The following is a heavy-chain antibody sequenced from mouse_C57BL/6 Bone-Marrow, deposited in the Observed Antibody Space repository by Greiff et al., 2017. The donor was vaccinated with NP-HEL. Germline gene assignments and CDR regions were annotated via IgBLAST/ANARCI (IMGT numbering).Heavy chain of an antibody. CDR3: TTHLLLRYPSAMDY. CDR1: GFNIKDDY. V-gene: IGHV14-4*01. D-gene: IGHD1-1*01. CDR2: IDPENGDT. J-gene: IGHJ4*01. Sequence: VQLQQSGAELVRPGASVKLSCTASGFNIKDDYMHWVQQRPEQGLEWIGWIDPENGDTEYASKFQGKATITADTSSNTAYLQLSSLTSEDTAVYYCTTHLLLRYPSAMDYWGQGTSVTVSS.